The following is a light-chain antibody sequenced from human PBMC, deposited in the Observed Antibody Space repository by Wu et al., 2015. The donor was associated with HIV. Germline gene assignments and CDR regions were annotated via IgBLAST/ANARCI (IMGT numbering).Light chain of an antibody. CDR2: GSS. CDR1: QSVNTN. CDR3: QQYNNWPRT. Sequence: EIVMTQSLATLSVSPGERATLSCRASQSVNTNLAWYQQKPGQAPRLLIYGSSTRATGIPGRFSGSGSGIDFTLTMNSLQPEDSAVYYCQQYNNWPRTFGQGTKVEIK. J-gene: IGKJ1*01. V-gene: IGKV3-15*01.